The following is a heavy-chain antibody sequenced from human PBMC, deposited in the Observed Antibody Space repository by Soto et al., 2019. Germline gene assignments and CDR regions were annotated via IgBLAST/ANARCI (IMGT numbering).Heavy chain of an antibody. CDR1: GFTVSSNY. J-gene: IGHJ4*02. D-gene: IGHD6-13*01. V-gene: IGHV3-66*01. CDR2: IYSAGNT. Sequence: HPGGSVRLSCAASGFTVSSNYMSWVRQAPGKGLEWISIIYSAGNTYYADSVKGRFTISRDNSKNTLYLQMNSLRVEDTALYYCAKADYSYSWAPGDYWGQGTLVTVSS. CDR3: AKADYSYSWAPGDY.